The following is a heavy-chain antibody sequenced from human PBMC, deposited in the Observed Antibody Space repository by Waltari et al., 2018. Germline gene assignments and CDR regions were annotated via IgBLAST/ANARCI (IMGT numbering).Heavy chain of an antibody. CDR1: GFSFSTSGAG. Sequence: QITLKESGPTLVKPTQTLTLTCAFSGFSFSTSGAGVGWIRQPPGKALEWLAFVYWDDNKRYSPSLKGRLTITKDTSEDQVVLTMTNMDPVDTATYFCAHRPSHYDIFSGYYNYFDYWGQGILVTVSS. CDR2: VYWDDNK. CDR3: AHRPSHYDIFSGYYNYFDY. V-gene: IGHV2-5*02. J-gene: IGHJ4*02. D-gene: IGHD3-9*01.